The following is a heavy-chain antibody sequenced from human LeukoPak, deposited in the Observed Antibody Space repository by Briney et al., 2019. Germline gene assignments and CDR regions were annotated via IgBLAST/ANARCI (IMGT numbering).Heavy chain of an antibody. V-gene: IGHV3-74*01. CDR1: GFTFSSYW. CDR2: INSDGSST. D-gene: IGHD3-22*01. CDR3: AKVMPDSSGYHDY. Sequence: QSGGSLRLSCAASGFTFSSYWMHWVRQAPGKGLVWVSRINSDGSSTSYADSVKGRFTISRDNSKNTLYLQMNSLRAEDTAVYYCAKVMPDSSGYHDYWGQGTLVTVSS. J-gene: IGHJ4*02.